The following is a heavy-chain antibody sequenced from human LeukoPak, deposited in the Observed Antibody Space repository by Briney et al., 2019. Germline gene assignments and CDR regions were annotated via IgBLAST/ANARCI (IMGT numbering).Heavy chain of an antibody. J-gene: IGHJ5*02. CDR2: ISGSGGST. CDR3: VRGYSYGWFDP. Sequence: GGSLRLSCAASGFTFSSYGMSWVRQAPGKGLEWVSAISGSGGSTYYADSVKGRFTISRDNAKSTVYLQMNSLRAEDTAVYYCVRGYSYGWFDPWGQGTLVTVSS. D-gene: IGHD5-18*01. CDR1: GFTFSSYG. V-gene: IGHV3-23*01.